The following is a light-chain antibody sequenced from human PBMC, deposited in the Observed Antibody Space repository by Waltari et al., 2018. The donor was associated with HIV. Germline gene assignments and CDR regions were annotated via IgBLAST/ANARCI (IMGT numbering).Light chain of an antibody. CDR2: GKN. Sequence: PAVSVALGQTVRITCQGDSLRSYYASWYQQKPGQAPVLVIYGKNNRPSGIPDRFSGSSSGNTASLTITGAQAEDEADYYCNSRDSSGNHLVFGGGTKLTVL. CDR1: SLRSYY. CDR3: NSRDSSGNHLV. V-gene: IGLV3-19*01. J-gene: IGLJ2*01.